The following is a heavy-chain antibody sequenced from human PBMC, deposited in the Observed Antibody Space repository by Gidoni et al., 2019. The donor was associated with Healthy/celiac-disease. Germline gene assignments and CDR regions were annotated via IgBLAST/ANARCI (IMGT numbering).Heavy chain of an antibody. V-gene: IGHV3-23*01. Sequence: EVQLLESGGGLVQPGGSLRLACAASGFTFSSYAMCWVRQAPGKGLEWVSAISGSGGSTYYADSVKGRFTISRDNSKNTLYLKMNSLRAEDTAVYYCAKATILVAAYFNWGQGTLVTVSS. CDR1: GFTFSSYA. CDR3: AKATILVAAYFN. CDR2: ISGSGGST. J-gene: IGHJ4*02. D-gene: IGHD2-15*01.